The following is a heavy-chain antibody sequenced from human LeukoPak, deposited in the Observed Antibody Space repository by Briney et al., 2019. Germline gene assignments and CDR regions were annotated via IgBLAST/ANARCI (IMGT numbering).Heavy chain of an antibody. CDR3: AAGRSGYDQFDY. Sequence: GRSLRLSCAGAGFTLSSYGMHWVRQAPGKGLEWVAVISYAGSNKYYVDSVKGRFTISRDNSKNTLYLQMNSLKAEDTAVYYCAAGRSGYDQFDYWGQGTLVTVSS. J-gene: IGHJ4*02. V-gene: IGHV3-30*03. CDR2: ISYAGSNK. CDR1: GFTLSSYG. D-gene: IGHD5-12*01.